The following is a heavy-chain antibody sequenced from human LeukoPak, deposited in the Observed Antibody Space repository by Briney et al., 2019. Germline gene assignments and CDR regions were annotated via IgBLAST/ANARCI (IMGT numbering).Heavy chain of an antibody. V-gene: IGHV4-59*01. CDR2: IFYSGST. CDR3: ARGEWDLLFDY. D-gene: IGHD1-26*01. Sequence: SETLSLTCTVSGASIRSSYWSWIRQPPGKGLEWIGYIFYSGSTNYNPSLKSRVTISVDTSKNQFSLKLSSVTAADTAVYYCARGEWDLLFDYWGQGTLVTVSS. CDR1: GASIRSSY. J-gene: IGHJ4*02.